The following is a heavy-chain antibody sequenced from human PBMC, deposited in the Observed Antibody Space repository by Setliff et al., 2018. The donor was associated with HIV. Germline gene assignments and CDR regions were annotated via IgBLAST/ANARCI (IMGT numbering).Heavy chain of an antibody. D-gene: IGHD3-22*01. V-gene: IGHV3-30-3*01. CDR2: ISYDGSNK. Sequence: GGSLRLSCAASGFTFSSYAMHWVRQAPGKGLEWVVVISYDGSNKYYADSVKGRFTISRDNAKNTLYLQMNSLRAEDTAVYYCAKEPTYDSSGYYHHWGQGTLVTVSS. CDR3: AKEPTYDSSGYYHH. J-gene: IGHJ5*02. CDR1: GFTFSSYA.